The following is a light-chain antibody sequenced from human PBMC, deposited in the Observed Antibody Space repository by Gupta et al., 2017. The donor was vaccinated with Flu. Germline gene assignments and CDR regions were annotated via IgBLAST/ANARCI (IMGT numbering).Light chain of an antibody. CDR3: QQYGRSPS. Sequence: PGTLSLTPGERATLSCRASQSVGGSFLAWYQQKRDQAPRLLIYGASTRATGVPDRFSGSGSGTDFTLTSSSLEPEDFAEYYCQQYGRSPSFGHGTKINIK. V-gene: IGKV3-20*01. CDR2: GAS. CDR1: QSVGGSF. J-gene: IGKJ3*01.